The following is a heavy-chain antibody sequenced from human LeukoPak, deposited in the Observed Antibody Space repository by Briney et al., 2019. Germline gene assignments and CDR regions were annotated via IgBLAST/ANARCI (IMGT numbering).Heavy chain of an antibody. D-gene: IGHD3-16*02. J-gene: IGHJ4*02. CDR2: LSGSAGGT. CDR1: GITLSNYA. V-gene: IGHV3-23*01. CDR3: AKRGVVVRVFLVGFHKEAYYFDS. Sequence: QPGGSLRLSCAVSGITLSNYAMSWVRQAPGKGLEWVAGLSGSAGGTNYADSVKGRFTISRDNSKNTLFLQMDRLRAEDTAVYFCAKRGVVVRVFLVGFHKEAYYFDSWGQGAQVTVSS.